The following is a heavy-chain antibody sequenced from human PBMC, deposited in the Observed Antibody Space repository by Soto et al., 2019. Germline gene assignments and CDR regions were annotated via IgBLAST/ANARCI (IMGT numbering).Heavy chain of an antibody. CDR1: GFTFGDYA. J-gene: IGHJ4*02. CDR3: TGRKYYYDSSGYLPFDY. Sequence: PGGSLRLCCTASGFTFGDYAMSWVRQAPGKGLEWVGFIRSKAYGGTTEYAASVKGRFTISRDDSKSIAYLQMNSLKTEDTAVYYCTGRKYYYDSSGYLPFDYWGQGTLVTVSS. D-gene: IGHD3-22*01. V-gene: IGHV3-49*04. CDR2: IRSKAYGGTT.